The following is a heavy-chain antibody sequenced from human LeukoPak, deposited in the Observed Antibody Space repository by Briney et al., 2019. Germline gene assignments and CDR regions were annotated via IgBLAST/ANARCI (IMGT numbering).Heavy chain of an antibody. CDR1: GFTFSNSW. V-gene: IGHV3-30-3*01. CDR2: ISYDGSNK. Sequence: PGGSLRLSCAGSGFTFSNSWMGWVRQAPGKGLEWVAVISYDGSNKYYADSVKGRFTISRDNSKNTLYLQMNSLRAEDTAVYYCARVSYSSDWGAFDIWGQGTMVTVSS. CDR3: ARVSYSSDWGAFDI. J-gene: IGHJ3*02. D-gene: IGHD6-19*01.